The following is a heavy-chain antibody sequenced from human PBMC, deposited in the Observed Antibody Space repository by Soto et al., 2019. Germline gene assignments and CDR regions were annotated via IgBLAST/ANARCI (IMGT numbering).Heavy chain of an antibody. Sequence: EVQLVESGGGLVQPGGSLRLSCAASGFTFSSYWMSWVGQAPGKGLEWVANIKKDESDMYYVDSVKGRFTIFRDNAKNSLYLQMNSLRAEDTAVYYGVTEVWVYYDFWSGYSDYWGQGTLVTASS. D-gene: IGHD3-3*01. CDR3: VTEVWVYYDFWSGYSDY. V-gene: IGHV3-7*01. CDR2: IKKDESDM. CDR1: GFTFSSYW. J-gene: IGHJ4*02.